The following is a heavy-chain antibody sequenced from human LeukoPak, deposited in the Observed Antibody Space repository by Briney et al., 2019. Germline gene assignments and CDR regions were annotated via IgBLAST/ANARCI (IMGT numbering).Heavy chain of an antibody. CDR1: GSSISSHY. J-gene: IGHJ6*03. D-gene: IGHD3-3*01. CDR3: ARVLQNYYHLDV. Sequence: SETLSLTCTVSGSSISSHYWSWVRQPPGKGLEWIGNVYDSESTHYKSSLKSRVTISVDTSKNRFSLRLTSVTAADTAVYYCARVLQNYYHLDVWGKGTTVTVSS. V-gene: IGHV4-59*11. CDR2: VYDSEST.